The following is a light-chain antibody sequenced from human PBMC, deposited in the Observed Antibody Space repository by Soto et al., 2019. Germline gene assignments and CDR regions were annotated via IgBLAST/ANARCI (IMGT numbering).Light chain of an antibody. CDR2: GNN. CDR1: SSNIGNNF. CDR3: GTWDTSLSAWV. J-gene: IGLJ3*02. Sequence: QSVLTQPPSVSVAPGQKVTISCSGSSSNIGNNFVSWYRQFPGTAPKLLIYGNNKRPSGIPDRFSGSKSGTSATLGITGLQTGDEADYYCGTWDTSLSAWVFGGGTKVTVL. V-gene: IGLV1-51*01.